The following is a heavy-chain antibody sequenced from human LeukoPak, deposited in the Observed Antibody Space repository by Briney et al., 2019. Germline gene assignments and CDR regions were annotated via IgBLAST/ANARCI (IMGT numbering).Heavy chain of an antibody. V-gene: IGHV1-8*03. J-gene: IGHJ4*02. CDR3: ARGRRDSNNWYGKDCFDY. CDR1: GYTFTSYD. CDR2: MNPNSGNT. D-gene: IGHD1-20*01. Sequence: ASVKVSCKASGYTFTSYDINWVRQATGQGLEWMGWMNPNSGNTGYAQKFQGRVTITRNTSISTAYMELSSLRSEDTAVYYCARGRRDSNNWYGKDCFDYWGQGTVVTVSS.